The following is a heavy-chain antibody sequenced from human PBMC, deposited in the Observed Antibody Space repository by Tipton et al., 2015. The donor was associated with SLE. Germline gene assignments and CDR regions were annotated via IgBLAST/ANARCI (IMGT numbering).Heavy chain of an antibody. CDR1: GFTFTSHA. V-gene: IGHV4-30-2*01. Sequence: LRLSCAASGFTFTSHAMSWIRQPPGKGLEWIGYIYHDGSTNYNPSLKSRVSISIDTSKNHFSLNLSSVTAADTAVYYCARVAGYFDNWGQGTLVTVSS. J-gene: IGHJ4*02. CDR2: IYHDGST. D-gene: IGHD3-10*01. CDR3: ARVAGYFDN.